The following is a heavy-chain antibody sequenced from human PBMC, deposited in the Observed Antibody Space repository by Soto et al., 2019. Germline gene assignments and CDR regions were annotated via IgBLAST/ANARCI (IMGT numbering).Heavy chain of an antibody. D-gene: IGHD3-22*01. J-gene: IGHJ3*02. Sequence: PSETLSLTCAVYGGSFSGYYWSWIRQPPGKGLEWIGEINHSGSTNYNPSLKSRVTISVDTSKNQFSLKLSSVTAADTAVYYCERYTMIVVATSYDAFDIWGQGTMVTVSS. CDR2: INHSGST. CDR3: ERYTMIVVATSYDAFDI. V-gene: IGHV4-34*01. CDR1: GGSFSGYY.